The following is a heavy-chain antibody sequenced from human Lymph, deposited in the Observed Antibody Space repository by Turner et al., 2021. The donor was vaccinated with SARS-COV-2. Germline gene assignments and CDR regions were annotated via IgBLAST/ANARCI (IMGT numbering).Heavy chain of an antibody. Sequence: EVQLVESGGGLVQPGRSLRLCCAASGFTFDEYVMHWVRKAPGKGLEWVSGISWNSGSIGYADAVKGRFTISRDNAKNSLYLQMNSLRAEDTALYYCAKGRRFGMDVWGQGTTVTVSS. J-gene: IGHJ6*02. CDR3: AKGRRFGMDV. CDR1: GFTFDEYV. CDR2: ISWNSGSI. V-gene: IGHV3-9*01.